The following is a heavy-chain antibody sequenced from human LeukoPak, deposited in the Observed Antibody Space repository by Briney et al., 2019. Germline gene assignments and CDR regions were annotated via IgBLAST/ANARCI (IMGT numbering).Heavy chain of an antibody. CDR3: ARSYGINDAFDI. CDR2: IFTSGTT. Sequence: SETLSPTCTVSGGSISSYYWSWIRQPAGDVLEWIGRIFTSGTTDYNPSLKSRVTMSVDTSKNQFSLKLSSVTAADTAVYYCARSYGINDAFDIWGQGTMVTVSS. V-gene: IGHV4-4*07. J-gene: IGHJ3*02. CDR1: GGSISSYY. D-gene: IGHD2-8*01.